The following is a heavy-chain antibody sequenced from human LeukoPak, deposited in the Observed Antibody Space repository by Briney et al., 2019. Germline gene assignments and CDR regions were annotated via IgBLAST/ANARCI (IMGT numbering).Heavy chain of an antibody. J-gene: IGHJ6*02. V-gene: IGHV4-39*01. CDR2: IYYSGST. D-gene: IGHD3-10*01. CDR3: AAMGGALAWGSGSYYLGVYYYYGMDV. CDR1: GGSISSSSYY. Sequence: SETLSLTCTVSGGSISSSSYYWGWIRQPPGTGLEWIGSIYYSGSTYYNPSLKSRVTISVDTSKNQFSLKLSSVTAVDTAVYYCAAMGGALAWGSGSYYLGVYYYYGMDVWGQGTTVTVSS.